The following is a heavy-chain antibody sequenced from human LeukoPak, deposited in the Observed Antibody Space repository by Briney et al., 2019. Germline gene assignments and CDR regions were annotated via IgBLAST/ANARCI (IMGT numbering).Heavy chain of an antibody. CDR1: GDSVSSNSAA. J-gene: IGHJ2*01. Sequence: SQTLSLTCAISGDSVSSNSAAWNWIRQSPSRGLEWLGRTYYRSKWYNDYAVSVKSRITINPDTSKNQFSLQLSSVTAADTAVYYCAGHYRYYDSSGVKGWCFDLWGRGTLVTVSS. CDR3: AGHYRYYDSSGVKGWCFDL. V-gene: IGHV6-1*01. CDR2: TYYRSKWYN. D-gene: IGHD3-22*01.